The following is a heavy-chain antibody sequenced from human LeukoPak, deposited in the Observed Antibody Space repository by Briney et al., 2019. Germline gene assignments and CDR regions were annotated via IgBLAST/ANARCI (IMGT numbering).Heavy chain of an antibody. J-gene: IGHJ4*02. CDR1: GFTFSSYG. Sequence: GGSLRLSCAASGFTFSSYGMHWVRQAPGKGLEWVAFIRYDGSNKYYADSVKGRFTISRDNSKNTLYLQMNSLRAEDTAMYYCARLYCSSTSCYPGPHPAHGHIDYWGQGTLVTVSS. CDR3: ARLYCSSTSCYPGPHPAHGHIDY. D-gene: IGHD2-2*01. V-gene: IGHV3-30*02. CDR2: IRYDGSNK.